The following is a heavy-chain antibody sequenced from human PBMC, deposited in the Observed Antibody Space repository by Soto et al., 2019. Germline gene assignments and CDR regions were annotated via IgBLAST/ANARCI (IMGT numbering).Heavy chain of an antibody. CDR3: ARGLTMGQLPSHFDH. J-gene: IGHJ5*02. Sequence: PSETRSLTCTVSGGSVSNDNFYWSWIRQPPGKGLEWMGYVHSSGSTNYNPSLKRRVTISVDTSRNQFSLRLSSVTATDTAVYYCARGLTMGQLPSHFDHWGQGTLVTVSS. CDR2: VHSSGST. V-gene: IGHV4-61*01. CDR1: GGSVSNDNFY. D-gene: IGHD3-16*01.